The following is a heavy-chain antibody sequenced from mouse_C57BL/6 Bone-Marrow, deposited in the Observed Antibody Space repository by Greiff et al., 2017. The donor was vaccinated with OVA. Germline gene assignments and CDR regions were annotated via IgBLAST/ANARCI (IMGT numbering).Heavy chain of an antibody. V-gene: IGHV1-62-2*01. CDR1: GYTFTEYT. D-gene: IGHD1-1*01. CDR3: ARHLDYGSSYSWFAY. J-gene: IGHJ3*01. Sequence: VHLVESGAELVKPGASVKLSCKASGYTFTEYTIHWVKQRSGQGLEWIGWFYPGSGSIKYNEKFKDKATLTADKSSSTVYMELSRLTSEDSAVYFCARHLDYGSSYSWFAYWGQGTLVTVSA. CDR2: FYPGSGSI.